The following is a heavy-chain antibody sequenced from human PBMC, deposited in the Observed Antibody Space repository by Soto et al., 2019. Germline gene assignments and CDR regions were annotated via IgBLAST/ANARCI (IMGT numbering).Heavy chain of an antibody. CDR2: ISAYNGNT. J-gene: IGHJ6*01. CDR3: AREPGITVSNTGDSGMDV. D-gene: IGHD3-16*01. CDR1: RYTFTSYG. Sequence: QVQLVQSGAEVKKPGASVKVSCKASRYTFTSYGINWVRQAPGQGLERMGGISAYNGNTNYAQKLQGRVTMTTDTSRSSADGELRSLRSDDMAVYYLAREPGITVSNTGDSGMDVWGQGTTVTVSS. V-gene: IGHV1-18*03.